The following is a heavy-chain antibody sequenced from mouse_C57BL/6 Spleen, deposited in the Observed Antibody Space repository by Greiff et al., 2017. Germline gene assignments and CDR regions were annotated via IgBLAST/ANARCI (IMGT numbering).Heavy chain of an antibody. V-gene: IGHV5-6*01. Sequence: EVQLVESGGDLVKPGGSLTLSCAASGFTFSSYGMSWVRQTPDKRLEWVATISSGGSYTYYPDSVKGRFTISRDNAKNTLYLQMSSLKSEDTAMYYCARHGELYWYFDVWGTGTTVTVSS. CDR1: GFTFSSYG. CDR2: ISSGGSYT. J-gene: IGHJ1*03. CDR3: ARHGELYWYFDV.